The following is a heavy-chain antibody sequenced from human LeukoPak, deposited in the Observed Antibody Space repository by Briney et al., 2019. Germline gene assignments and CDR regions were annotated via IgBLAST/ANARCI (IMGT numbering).Heavy chain of an antibody. J-gene: IGHJ4*02. V-gene: IGHV4-59*08. Sequence: SETLSLTCTVSGGSMRPYHWGWIRQPPGKGLEWTGYIYYSGSANYNPSLNSRVTISVDTSKNQFSLRLSSVTAADTVIYYCARAVSGRFDYWGQGTLVTVSS. CDR2: IYYSGSA. CDR3: ARAVSGRFDY. D-gene: IGHD6-19*01. CDR1: GGSMRPYH.